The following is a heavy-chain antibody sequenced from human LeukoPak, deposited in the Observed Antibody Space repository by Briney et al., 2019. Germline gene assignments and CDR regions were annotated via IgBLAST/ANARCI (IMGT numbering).Heavy chain of an antibody. Sequence: KSGESLKISCKGSGYSFTSYWIGWVRQMPGKGLEWMGIIYPGDSDTRYSPSFQGQVTISADKSINTAYLQWSSLKASDTAMYYCARHVVRGVIFDWFDPWGQGTLVTVSS. CDR2: IYPGDSDT. CDR1: GYSFTSYW. V-gene: IGHV5-51*01. D-gene: IGHD3-10*02. CDR3: ARHVVRGVIFDWFDP. J-gene: IGHJ5*02.